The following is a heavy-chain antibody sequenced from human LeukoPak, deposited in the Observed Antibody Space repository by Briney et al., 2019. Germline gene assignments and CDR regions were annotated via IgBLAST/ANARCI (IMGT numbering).Heavy chain of an antibody. V-gene: IGHV3-30*18. J-gene: IGHJ4*02. CDR3: AKGPRSGFDY. Sequence: GGSLRLSCAASGFTFSSYGMHWVRQAPGKGLEWVAVISYDGSNKYYADSVKGRFTISRDNSKNTLYLQMNSLRAEDTAVYYCAKGPRSGFDYWGQGTLVTVSS. CDR2: ISYDGSNK. D-gene: IGHD3-10*01. CDR1: GFTFSSYG.